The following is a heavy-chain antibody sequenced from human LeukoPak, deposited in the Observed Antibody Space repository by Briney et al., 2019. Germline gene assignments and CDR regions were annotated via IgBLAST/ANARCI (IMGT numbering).Heavy chain of an antibody. D-gene: IGHD2-2*01. CDR1: GYTFTSYG. J-gene: IGHJ6*02. Sequence: ASVKVSCKASGYTFTSYGMSWVRQAPGQGLEWMGWITAYNGNTNYAQKLQGRVTMTTDTSTSTAYMELRSLRSDDTAVYYCARDTSYCSSTSCPPVHYYYGMDVWGQGTTVTVSS. V-gene: IGHV1-18*01. CDR3: ARDTSYCSSTSCPPVHYYYGMDV. CDR2: ITAYNGNT.